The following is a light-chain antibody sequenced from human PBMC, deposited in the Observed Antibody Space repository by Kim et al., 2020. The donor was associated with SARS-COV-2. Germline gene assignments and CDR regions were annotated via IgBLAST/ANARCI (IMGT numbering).Light chain of an antibody. Sequence: VSQGQTASIHCSGDGLGDKYASWYQQKPGQSPVLVIYQDNKRPSGTPARFSGSNSGNTATLTISGTQAVDEADFFCLAWDSSTVVFGGGTQLTVL. V-gene: IGLV3-1*01. J-gene: IGLJ2*01. CDR3: LAWDSSTVV. CDR2: QDN. CDR1: GLGDKY.